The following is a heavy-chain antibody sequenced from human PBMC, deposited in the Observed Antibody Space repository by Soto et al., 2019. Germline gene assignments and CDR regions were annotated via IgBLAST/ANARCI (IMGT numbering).Heavy chain of an antibody. V-gene: IGHV3-49*03. CDR1: GFTFGDYA. D-gene: IGHD3-10*01. CDR2: IRSKAYGGTT. Sequence: GGSLRLSCTASGFTFGDYAMSWFRQAPGKGLEWVGFIRSKAYGGTTEYAASVKGRFTISRDDSKSIAYLQMNSLKTEDTAVYYCTRGYYGSGSNRLGFDYWGQGTLVTVSS. CDR3: TRGYYGSGSNRLGFDY. J-gene: IGHJ4*02.